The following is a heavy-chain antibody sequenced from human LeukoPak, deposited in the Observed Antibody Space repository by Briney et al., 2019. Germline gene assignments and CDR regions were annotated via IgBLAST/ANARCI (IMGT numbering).Heavy chain of an antibody. CDR1: GFTFSSYA. J-gene: IGHJ4*02. CDR2: ISYDGSNK. V-gene: IGHV3-30-3*01. D-gene: IGHD3-22*01. CDR3: ARGYYDNSGYYFPFDF. Sequence: GGSLRLSCAASGFTFSSYAMYWVRQAPGKGLEWVAVISYDGSNKYYADSVKGRFTISRDNSKNTLYLQMNSLRAEDTAVYYCARGYYDNSGYYFPFDFWGQGTLVTVSS.